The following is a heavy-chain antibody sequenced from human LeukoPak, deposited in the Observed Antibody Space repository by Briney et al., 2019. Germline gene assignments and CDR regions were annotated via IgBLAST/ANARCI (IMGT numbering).Heavy chain of an antibody. CDR1: GFTFSSYG. CDR3: AKVSYSSSWYYYYVMDV. D-gene: IGHD6-13*01. J-gene: IGHJ6*02. V-gene: IGHV3-30*18. CDR2: ISYDGGNE. Sequence: PGGSLRLSCAASGFTFSSYGMHWVRQAPGKGLEWVAVISYDGGNEYYADSVKGRFTISRDNSKNTLYLQMNSLRAEDTAVYYCAKVSYSSSWYYYYVMDVWGQGTTVTVSS.